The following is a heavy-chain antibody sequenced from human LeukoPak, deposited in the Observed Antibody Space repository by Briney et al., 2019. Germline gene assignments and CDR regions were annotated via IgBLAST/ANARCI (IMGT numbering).Heavy chain of an antibody. CDR1: GFTFSNYG. D-gene: IGHD5-12*01. CDR3: GRDRGWLRSVDY. CDR2: ISYDGSNK. V-gene: IGHV3-30-3*01. J-gene: IGHJ4*02. Sequence: PGGSLGLSCAASGFTFSNYGMHWVRQAPGKGLEWVTIISYDGSNKHYADSVKGRFTISRDNSKNTLYLQMNSLRPEDTAVYYCGRDRGWLRSVDYWGQGTLVTVSS.